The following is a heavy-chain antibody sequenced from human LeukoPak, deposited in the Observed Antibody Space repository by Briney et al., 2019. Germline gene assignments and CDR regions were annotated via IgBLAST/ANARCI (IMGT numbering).Heavy chain of an antibody. Sequence: GRSLRLSCAASGFTFSSYGMHWVRQAPGKGLEWVAVISYDGSNKYYADSVKGRFTISRDNSKNTVYLQMNSLRAEDTAVYYCARAAWDYWGQGTLVTVSS. V-gene: IGHV3-30*03. CDR1: GFTFSSYG. J-gene: IGHJ4*02. D-gene: IGHD6-25*01. CDR3: ARAAWDY. CDR2: ISYDGSNK.